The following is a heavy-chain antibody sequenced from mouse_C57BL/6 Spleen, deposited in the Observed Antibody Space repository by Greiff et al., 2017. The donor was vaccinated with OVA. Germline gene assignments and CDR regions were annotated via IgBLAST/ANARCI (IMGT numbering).Heavy chain of an antibody. CDR1: GFTFSSYG. CDR3: ARLITTVVADWYFDV. D-gene: IGHD1-1*01. Sequence: EVKLQESGGDLVKPGGSLKLSCAASGFTFSSYGMSWVRQTPDKRLEWVATISSGGSYTYYPDSVKGRFTISRDNAKNTLYLQMSSLKSEDTAMYYCARLITTVVADWYFDVWGTGTTVTVSS. V-gene: IGHV5-6*01. CDR2: ISSGGSYT. J-gene: IGHJ1*03.